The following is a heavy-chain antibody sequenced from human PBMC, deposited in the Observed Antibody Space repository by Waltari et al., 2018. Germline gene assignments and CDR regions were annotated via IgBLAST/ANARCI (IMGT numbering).Heavy chain of an antibody. CDR1: GVSIPSYY. D-gene: IGHD1-26*01. J-gene: IGHJ4*02. Sequence: QVHLQESGPGLVKPSETLSLTCSVSGVSIPSYYWSWVRQAPGKGLEWIGYVFYSGFTKYTPSLKSRLTMSVDTSKNQVSLDLSSVTAADTALYYCASGNFFNNWGQGILVTVSS. V-gene: IGHV4-59*13. CDR2: VFYSGFT. CDR3: ASGNFFNN.